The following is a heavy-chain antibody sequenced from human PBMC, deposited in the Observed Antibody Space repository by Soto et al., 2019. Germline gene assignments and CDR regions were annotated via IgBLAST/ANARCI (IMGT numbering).Heavy chain of an antibody. Sequence: EVQLLESGGGLVQPGGSLRLSCTASGFTFSSYAMSWVRQAPGRRLEWVSAISGSGGNTYYADSVKGRFTVSRDNSKNRLYLQRNGVSAVDTAVDYCAKASTVIINYFDCWGQGALVTVSS. CDR3: AKASTVIINYFDC. CDR1: GFTFSSYA. V-gene: IGHV3-23*01. J-gene: IGHJ4*02. CDR2: ISGSGGNT. D-gene: IGHD4-17*01.